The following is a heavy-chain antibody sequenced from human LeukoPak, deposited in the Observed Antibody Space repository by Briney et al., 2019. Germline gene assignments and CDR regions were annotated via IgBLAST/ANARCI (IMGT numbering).Heavy chain of an antibody. Sequence: GGSLRLSCAASGFTFSSYSMNWVRQAPGKGLGWVSSISSSSSYIYYADSVMGRFTISRDNAKNSLYLQMNSLRTEDTAVYYCARDLRGDGYNYDYWGQGTLVTVSS. J-gene: IGHJ4*02. D-gene: IGHD5-24*01. CDR2: ISSSSSYI. V-gene: IGHV3-21*01. CDR3: ARDLRGDGYNYDY. CDR1: GFTFSSYS.